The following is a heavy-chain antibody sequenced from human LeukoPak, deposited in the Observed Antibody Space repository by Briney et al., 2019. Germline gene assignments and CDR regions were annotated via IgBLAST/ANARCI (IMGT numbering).Heavy chain of an antibody. CDR3: ARDLNTAMVTGPPRVGYFDY. Sequence: GGSLRLSCAASGFIFSNFAMYWVRQAPGKGLEYVSGISGNGGSTDYANSVKGRFTISRDNSKNTLYLQMGSLRDEDMAVYYCARDLNTAMVTGPPRVGYFDYWGQEPLVTVSS. D-gene: IGHD5-18*01. V-gene: IGHV3-64*01. CDR2: ISGNGGST. CDR1: GFIFSNFA. J-gene: IGHJ4*02.